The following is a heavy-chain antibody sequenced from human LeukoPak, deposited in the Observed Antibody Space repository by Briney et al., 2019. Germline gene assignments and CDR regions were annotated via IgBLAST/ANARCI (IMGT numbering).Heavy chain of an antibody. V-gene: IGHV3-11*01. J-gene: IGHJ4*02. CDR3: ARDNSSGYYLDY. CDR2: ISSSGSTI. CDR1: GFTFSDYY. D-gene: IGHD3-22*01. Sequence: PGGPLRLSCAASGFTFSDYYMSWIRQAPGKGLEWVSYISSSGSTIYYADSVKGRFTISRDNAKDSLYLQMNSLRAEDTAVYYCARDNSSGYYLDYWGQGTLVTVSS.